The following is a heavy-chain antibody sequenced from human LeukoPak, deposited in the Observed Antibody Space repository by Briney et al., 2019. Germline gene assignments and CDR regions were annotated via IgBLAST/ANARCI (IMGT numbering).Heavy chain of an antibody. Sequence: SETLSLTCTVSGGSISSYYWSWIRQPPGKGLEWIGYIYYSGSTKYNPSLKSRVTISVDTSKNQFSLQLSSVTAADTAVYYCARGTRAGYNIESFDYWGQGTLVTVSS. CDR2: IYYSGST. D-gene: IGHD5-24*01. CDR1: GGSISSYY. CDR3: ARGTRAGYNIESFDY. J-gene: IGHJ4*02. V-gene: IGHV4-59*08.